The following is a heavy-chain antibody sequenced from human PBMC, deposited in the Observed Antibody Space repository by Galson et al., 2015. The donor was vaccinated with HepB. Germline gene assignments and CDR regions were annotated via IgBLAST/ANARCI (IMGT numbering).Heavy chain of an antibody. J-gene: IGHJ4*02. V-gene: IGHV3-30*04. CDR3: ARDKGGAHDVEYYFDY. CDR2: ILYDGSNK. CDR1: EFIFNRYS. D-gene: IGHD1-26*01. Sequence: SLRLSCAASEFIFNRYSIHYVRQAPGKGPEWVAVILYDGSNKYYADSVKGRFTISRDNSKNTLYLQMNSLRAEDTAVYYCARDKGGAHDVEYYFDYWGQGTLVTVSS.